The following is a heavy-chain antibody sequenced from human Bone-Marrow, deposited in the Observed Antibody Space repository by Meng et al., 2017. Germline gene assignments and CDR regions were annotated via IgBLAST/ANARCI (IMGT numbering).Heavy chain of an antibody. V-gene: IGHV4-34*01. J-gene: IGHJ4*02. CDR3: ARGPTTMAHDFDY. CDR1: GGSFSDYY. D-gene: IGHD4-11*01. CDR2: INHSGST. Sequence: QVRLRQAGAGLLKPSETLSLTCVGAGGSFSDYYWSWIRQPPGKGLEWIGEINHSGSTNYNPSLEGRATISVDTSQNNLSLRLSSVTAADSAVYYCARGPTTMAHDFDYWGQGTLVTVSS.